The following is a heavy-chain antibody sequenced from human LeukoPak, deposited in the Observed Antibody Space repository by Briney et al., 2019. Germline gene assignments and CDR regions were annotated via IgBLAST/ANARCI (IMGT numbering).Heavy chain of an antibody. D-gene: IGHD1-1*01. V-gene: IGHV4-59*01. CDR3: ARDHRPGPYNWNDGGFDY. Sequence: SETLSLTCTVSGGSISSYYWSWIRQPPGKGLEWIGYIYYSGSTNYNPSLKSRVTISVDTSKNQFSLKLSSVTAADTAVYYCARDHRPGPYNWNDGGFDYWGQGTLATVSS. J-gene: IGHJ4*02. CDR2: IYYSGST. CDR1: GGSISSYY.